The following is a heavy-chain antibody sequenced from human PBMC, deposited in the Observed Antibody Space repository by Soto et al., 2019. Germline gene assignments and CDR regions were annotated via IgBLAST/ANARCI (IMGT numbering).Heavy chain of an antibody. CDR3: VKGRSGYDFDY. Sequence: GGSLRLSCAASGFTFSSYVMSWVRQAPGKGLEWVSAISGSGSGTYYADSVKGRLTISRDNSKNTLYVQMNSLRAEDTAVYYCVKGRSGYDFDYWGQGTLVTVSS. V-gene: IGHV3-23*01. CDR2: ISGSGSGT. D-gene: IGHD5-12*01. J-gene: IGHJ4*02. CDR1: GFTFSSYV.